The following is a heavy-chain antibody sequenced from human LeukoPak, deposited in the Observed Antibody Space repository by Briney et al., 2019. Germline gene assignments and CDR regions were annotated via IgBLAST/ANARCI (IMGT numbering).Heavy chain of an antibody. CDR1: GFTFSSYN. J-gene: IGHJ6*03. CDR3: ARVPYSGSYGASYYYYMEV. CDR2: ITSGSSYI. D-gene: IGHD1-26*01. V-gene: IGHV3-21*01. Sequence: GGSLRLSCAASGFTFSSYNMNWVRQAPGQGLEWVSSITSGSSYIYYADSVKGRFTISRDNAKSSLYLQMNSLRAEDTAVYYCARVPYSGSYGASYYYYMEVWGKGTTVT.